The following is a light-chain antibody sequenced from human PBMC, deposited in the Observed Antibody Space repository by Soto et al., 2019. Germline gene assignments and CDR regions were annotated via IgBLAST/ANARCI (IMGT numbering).Light chain of an antibody. CDR1: QSIASN. CDR3: QQYNNWPPYS. CDR2: GAS. Sequence: EILMTQSQATLSVSPGDRATVSCRASQSIASNLAWYQHKRGQAPRLPIYGASTRSNGIPDRFSGSGSGAEFALTISNLQSEDFAVYYCQQYNNWPPYSFGQGTKLEIK. J-gene: IGKJ2*01. V-gene: IGKV3-15*01.